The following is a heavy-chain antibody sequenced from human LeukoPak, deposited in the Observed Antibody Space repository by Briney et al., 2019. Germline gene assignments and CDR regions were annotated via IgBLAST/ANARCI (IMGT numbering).Heavy chain of an antibody. D-gene: IGHD6-13*01. CDR3: AKAGSSSWQIQDY. J-gene: IGHJ4*02. CDR2: ISYSGGST. Sequence: GGSLRLSCAASGFTFSSYAMSGVRQARGKGREGVSAISYSGGSTYYADSVKGRFTISRHNSKNTLYLQMNRLRAKDTAVYYCAKAGSSSWQIQDYWGQGTLVTVSS. V-gene: IGHV3-23*01. CDR1: GFTFSSYA.